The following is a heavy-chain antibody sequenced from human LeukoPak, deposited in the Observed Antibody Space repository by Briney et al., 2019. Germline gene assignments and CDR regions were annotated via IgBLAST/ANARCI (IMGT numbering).Heavy chain of an antibody. CDR2: IKSKTDGGTT. CDR1: GFTFSNAW. D-gene: IGHD3-3*01. Sequence: GGSLRLSCAASGFTFSNAWMSWVRQAPGKGLEWVGRIKSKTDGGTTDYAAPVKGRFTISRGDSKNTLYLQMNSLKTEDTAVYYCTTTGDDFWSGYYKDAFDIWGQGTMVTVSS. J-gene: IGHJ3*02. V-gene: IGHV3-15*01. CDR3: TTTGDDFWSGYYKDAFDI.